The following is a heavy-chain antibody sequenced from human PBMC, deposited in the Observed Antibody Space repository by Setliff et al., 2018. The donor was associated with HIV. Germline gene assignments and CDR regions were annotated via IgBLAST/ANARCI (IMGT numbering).Heavy chain of an antibody. CDR1: GGSISSYY. Sequence: SETLSLTCTVSGGSISSYYWSWIRQPPGKGLEWIGYIYYSGTTNYNPSLKSRVTISVDTSKNQFSLKLSSVTAADTAVYYCARHWYSSSWYHVFDIWGQGTRVTV. CDR3: ARHWYSSSWYHVFDI. CDR2: IYYSGTT. D-gene: IGHD6-13*01. J-gene: IGHJ3*02. V-gene: IGHV4-59*08.